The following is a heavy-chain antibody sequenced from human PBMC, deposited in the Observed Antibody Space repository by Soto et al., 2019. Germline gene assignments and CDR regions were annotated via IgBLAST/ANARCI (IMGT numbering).Heavy chain of an antibody. V-gene: IGHV4-39*01. CDR3: ARQQYGSGSYYDFDS. Sequence: SETLSLTCTVSGGSISSSGYYWVWIRQPPGKGLEWIGNIYYSGSTYYNPSLRSRVTISVDTSKNQFSLKLSSVTAADTAVYYCARQQYGSGSYYDFDSWGQGTLVTVSS. CDR2: IYYSGST. D-gene: IGHD3-10*01. J-gene: IGHJ4*02. CDR1: GGSISSSGYY.